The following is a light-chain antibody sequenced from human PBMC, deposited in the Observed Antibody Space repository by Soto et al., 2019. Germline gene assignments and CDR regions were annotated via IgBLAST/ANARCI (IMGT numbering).Light chain of an antibody. CDR3: CSYTSSSTLYV. CDR2: EVS. Sequence: QSALTQPASVSGSPGQSITISCTVTSSDVGGYNYVSWYQQHPGKAPKLMIYEVSNRPSGVSNRFSGSKSGNTASLTISGLQAEDEADYYCCSYTSSSTLYVFGTGTKVTVL. CDR1: SSDVGGYNY. V-gene: IGLV2-14*01. J-gene: IGLJ1*01.